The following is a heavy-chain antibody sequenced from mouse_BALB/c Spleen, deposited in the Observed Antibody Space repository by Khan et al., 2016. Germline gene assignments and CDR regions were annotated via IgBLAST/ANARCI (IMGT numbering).Heavy chain of an antibody. CDR1: GFNIKDYY. V-gene: IGHV14-1*02. J-gene: IGHJ2*01. Sequence: VQLQQSGAELMRPRALVKLTCKASGFNIKDYYMHWVKQRPEQGLEWIGWIDPENGNSIYDPKFQGKASITADTSSNTAYLQVNSLTSEDTAVYYCARSPYFFDYWGQGTTLTVSS. CDR2: IDPENGNS. CDR3: ARSPYFFDY.